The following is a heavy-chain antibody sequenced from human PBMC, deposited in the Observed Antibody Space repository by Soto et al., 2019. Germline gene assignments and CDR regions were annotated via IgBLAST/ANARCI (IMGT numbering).Heavy chain of an antibody. V-gene: IGHV3-13*05. D-gene: IGHD3-10*01. CDR3: VRGGYYGPGPMDV. CDR1: GFSFSSYD. Sequence: GGSLRLSCAASGFSFSSYDMHWVRQAIGKGLDWVSAVDTSGAPYYSDSVKGRFTISRENAKNSFYLQMNSLRVGDTAVYYCVRGGYYGPGPMDVWGPGTTVTGSS. CDR2: VDTSGAP. J-gene: IGHJ6*02.